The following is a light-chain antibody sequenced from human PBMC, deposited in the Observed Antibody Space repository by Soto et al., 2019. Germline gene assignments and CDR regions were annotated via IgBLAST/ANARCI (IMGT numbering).Light chain of an antibody. CDR2: GAS. CDR1: QRVSGH. Sequence: EIVMTQPPATLSVSPGERVTLSCRASQRVSGHLAWYQQKPGQAPRLIISGASTRATGIPARFSCSGSGTEFTLTISSLQSEDFAVHYCHQYHYWWTCGQGTKV. J-gene: IGKJ1*01. V-gene: IGKV3-15*01. CDR3: HQYHYWWT.